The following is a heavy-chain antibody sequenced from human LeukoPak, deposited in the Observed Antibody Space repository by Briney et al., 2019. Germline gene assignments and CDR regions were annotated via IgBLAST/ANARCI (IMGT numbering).Heavy chain of an antibody. CDR1: GFTFSTFP. Sequence: GGSLRLSCAASGFTFSTFPMHWVRQAPGKGLQWVAVISNDGSHEYYRHSVKGRFTISRDNSKNTLFLQMNSLTIEDTAAYYCARGAGTMVYYIDVWGNGTTVTVSS. CDR2: ISNDGSHE. V-gene: IGHV3-30*10. J-gene: IGHJ6*03. D-gene: IGHD1-7*01. CDR3: ARGAGTMVYYIDV.